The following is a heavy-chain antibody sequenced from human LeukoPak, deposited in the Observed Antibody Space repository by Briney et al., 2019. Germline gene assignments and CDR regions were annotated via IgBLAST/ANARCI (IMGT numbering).Heavy chain of an antibody. CDR1: GFTFSSYA. V-gene: IGHV3-23*01. CDR3: AKDSSSWYKVYYFDY. Sequence: GGSLRLSCAASGFTFSSYAMSWFRQAPGKGLEWVSAISGSGGSTYYADSVKGRFTISRDNSKNTLYLQMSSLRAEDTAVYYCAKDSSSWYKVYYFDYWGQGTLVTVSS. J-gene: IGHJ4*02. CDR2: ISGSGGST. D-gene: IGHD6-13*01.